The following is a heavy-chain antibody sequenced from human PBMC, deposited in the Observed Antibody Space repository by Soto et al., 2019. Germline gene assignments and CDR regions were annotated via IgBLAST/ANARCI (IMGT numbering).Heavy chain of an antibody. Sequence: GESLKISCKGSGYSFTSYWIGWVRQMPGRGLEWMGISYPGDSDTRYSPSFQGQVTISADKSISTAYLQWSSLKASDTAMYYCASGRYCSSTSCYRDYYYYGMDVWGQGTTVTVS. CDR1: GYSFTSYW. CDR3: ASGRYCSSTSCYRDYYYYGMDV. V-gene: IGHV5-51*01. J-gene: IGHJ6*02. D-gene: IGHD2-2*01. CDR2: SYPGDSDT.